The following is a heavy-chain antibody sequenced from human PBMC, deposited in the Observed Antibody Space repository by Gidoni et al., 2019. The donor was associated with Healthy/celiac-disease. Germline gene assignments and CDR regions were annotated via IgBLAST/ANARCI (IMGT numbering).Heavy chain of an antibody. D-gene: IGHD1-26*01. CDR2: IYYSGST. CDR3: ARDLVGADAFDI. V-gene: IGHV4-39*07. J-gene: IGHJ3*02. CDR1: GGPISSSSYY. Sequence: QLQLQESGPGLVQPSETLSLTCTVPGGPISSSSYYWGWIRQPPGKGLEWIGSIYYSGSTYYNPSLKSRVTISVDTSKNQFSLKLSSVTAADTAVYYCARDLVGADAFDIWGQGTMVTVSS.